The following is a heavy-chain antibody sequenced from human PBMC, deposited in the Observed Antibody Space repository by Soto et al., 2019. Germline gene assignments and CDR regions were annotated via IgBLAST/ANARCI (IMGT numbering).Heavy chain of an antibody. D-gene: IGHD4-17*01. Sequence: SVKVSCKASGGTFSSYAISWVRQAPGQGLEWMGGIIPIFGTANYAQKFQGRVTITADESTSTAYMELSSLRSEDTAVYYCATRSWDYGGNSGAFDIWGQGTMVTVSS. V-gene: IGHV1-69*13. CDR3: ATRSWDYGGNSGAFDI. CDR1: GGTFSSYA. J-gene: IGHJ3*02. CDR2: IIPIFGTA.